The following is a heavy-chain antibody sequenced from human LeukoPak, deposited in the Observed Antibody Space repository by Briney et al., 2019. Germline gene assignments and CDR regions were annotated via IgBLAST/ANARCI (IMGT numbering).Heavy chain of an antibody. CDR2: IFYSGSA. D-gene: IGHD3-10*01. J-gene: IGHJ4*02. V-gene: IGHV4-31*03. CDR3: ARGSTLIRGFDY. CDR1: GGSISSGDYY. Sequence: PSQTLSLTCTVSGGSISSGDYYWNWIRQHPEKSLEWIGYIFYSGSAYYNPSLKSRVTISVDTSKNQFSLKLSSVTAADTAVYYCARGSTLIRGFDYWGQGTLVTVSS.